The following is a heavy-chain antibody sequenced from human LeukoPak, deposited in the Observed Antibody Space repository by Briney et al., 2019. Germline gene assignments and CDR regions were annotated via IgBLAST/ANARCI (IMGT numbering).Heavy chain of an antibody. CDR3: ARCVTGWPNWFAP. CDR2: IHYTTDDT. V-gene: IGHV3-23*01. CDR1: GFSFSRCA. J-gene: IGHJ5*02. Sequence: GGSLRLSCAASGFSFSRCAMTWVRQAPGKGLEWVSSIHYTTDDTYYADFVRGRFTISRDNSKNTLYLQLNGLRVEDTAIYYCARCVTGWPNWFAPWGQGTLVTVSS. D-gene: IGHD6-19*01.